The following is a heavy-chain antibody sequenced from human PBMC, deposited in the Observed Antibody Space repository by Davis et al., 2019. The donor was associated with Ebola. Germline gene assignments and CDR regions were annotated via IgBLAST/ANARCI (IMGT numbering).Heavy chain of an antibody. J-gene: IGHJ4*02. CDR3: ASPVSSGWFYSDY. CDR1: GGSISGHS. CDR2: IFSSVTT. V-gene: IGHV4-4*09. D-gene: IGHD6-19*01. Sequence: MPSETLSLTCTVSGGSISGHSWSWIRQPPGKGLEWIGNIFSSVTTYYNPSLKSRVTISLDTSRNQFSLRLTSVTAADTAVYFCASPVSSGWFYSDYWSQGTLVTVSS.